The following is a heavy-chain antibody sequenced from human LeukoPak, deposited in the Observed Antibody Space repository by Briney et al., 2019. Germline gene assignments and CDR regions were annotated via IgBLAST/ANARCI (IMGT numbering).Heavy chain of an antibody. CDR1: GFTFSSYE. CDR3: ARSMSSGWFDY. Sequence: PGGSLRLSCAASGFTFSSYEMNWVRQAPGKGLEWVSYISSSGSTIYYADSVKGRFTISRDNAKNSLYLQMNSLRAEDTAVYYCARSMSSGWFDYWGQGTLVTVSS. V-gene: IGHV3-48*03. CDR2: ISSSGSTI. J-gene: IGHJ4*02. D-gene: IGHD6-19*01.